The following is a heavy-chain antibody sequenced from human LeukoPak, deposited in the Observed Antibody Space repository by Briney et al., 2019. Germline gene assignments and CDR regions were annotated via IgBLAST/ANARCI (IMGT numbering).Heavy chain of an antibody. J-gene: IGHJ4*02. CDR2: IYTSGST. CDR3: ARAIAAAAFFDY. Sequence: SETLSLTCTVSGGSISSGSYYWSWIRQPAGKGLEWIGRIYTSGSTNYNPSLKSRVTMSVDTSKNQFSLKLSSVTAADTAVYYCARAIAAAAFFDYWGQGTLVTVSS. CDR1: GGSISSGSYY. D-gene: IGHD6-13*01. V-gene: IGHV4-61*02.